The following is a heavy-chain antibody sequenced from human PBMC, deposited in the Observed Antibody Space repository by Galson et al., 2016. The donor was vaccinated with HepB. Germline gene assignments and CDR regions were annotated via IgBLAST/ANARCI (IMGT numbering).Heavy chain of an antibody. V-gene: IGHV3-33*01. CDR2: VWYDGETK. CDR1: GFTFSNYG. CDR3: AREGAGGDFHDAFDF. J-gene: IGHJ3*01. Sequence: SLRLSCAASGFTFSNYGMHWVRQTPDKGLEWVAIVWYDGETKYYGDSVKGRFTISRDNSKNTLYLQMNSLRVEDTAVYYCAREGAGGDFHDAFDFWGQGTMVTVSS. D-gene: IGHD4-17*01.